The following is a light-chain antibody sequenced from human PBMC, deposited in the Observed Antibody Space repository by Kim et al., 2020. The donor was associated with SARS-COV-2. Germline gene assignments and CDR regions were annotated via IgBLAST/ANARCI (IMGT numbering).Light chain of an antibody. CDR1: QGIISY. CDR2: AAS. CDR3: QQYYSYPRT. J-gene: IGKJ1*01. Sequence: ASTGDRVTSTCRASQGIISYLACYQQKPGKAPKLLIYAASTLQSGVPSRFSGSGSGTDFTLTISCLQSEDVATYYCQQYYSYPRTFGQGTKVDIK. V-gene: IGKV1-8*01.